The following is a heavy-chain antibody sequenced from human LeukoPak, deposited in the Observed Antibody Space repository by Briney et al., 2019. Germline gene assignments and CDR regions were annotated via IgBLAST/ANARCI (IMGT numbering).Heavy chain of an antibody. CDR1: GYTFTNYW. CDR2: IDPSDSYT. J-gene: IGHJ5*02. Sequence: GESLKISCQGSGYTFTNYWISWVRQMPEKGLEWMGRIDPSDSYTYYSPSFQGHVIMSIDKSVSTAYLQWSSLKASDIAMYYCAIRYGSGSSIDLWGQGTLVTVSS. CDR3: AIRYGSGSSIDL. D-gene: IGHD3-10*01. V-gene: IGHV5-10-1*01.